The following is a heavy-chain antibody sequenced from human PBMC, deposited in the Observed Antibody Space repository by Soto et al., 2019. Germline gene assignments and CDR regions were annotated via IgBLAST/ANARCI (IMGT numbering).Heavy chain of an antibody. CDR3: ARGRGCSGGSCYTGMGY. D-gene: IGHD2-15*01. CDR2: ISSSSSTI. Sequence: EVQLVESGGGLVQPGGSLRLSCAASGFTFSSYSMNWVRQAPGKGLEWVSYISSSSSTIYYADSVKGRLTISRDNAKNSLYLQMNRLRDEDTAVYYCARGRGCSGGSCYTGMGYWGQGTLVTVSS. V-gene: IGHV3-48*02. J-gene: IGHJ4*02. CDR1: GFTFSSYS.